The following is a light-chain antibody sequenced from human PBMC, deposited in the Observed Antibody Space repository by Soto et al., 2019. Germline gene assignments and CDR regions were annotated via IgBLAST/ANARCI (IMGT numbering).Light chain of an antibody. Sequence: QSVLTQPASVSGSPGQSIIISCTGTSSDVGSYNLVSWYQHHPGKAPKLMIYEGSKRPSGVSNRFSGSKSGNTASLTISGLQAEDEADYYCCSYAGSSTWVFGGGTKLTVL. J-gene: IGLJ3*02. V-gene: IGLV2-23*01. CDR2: EGS. CDR3: CSYAGSSTWV. CDR1: SSDVGSYNL.